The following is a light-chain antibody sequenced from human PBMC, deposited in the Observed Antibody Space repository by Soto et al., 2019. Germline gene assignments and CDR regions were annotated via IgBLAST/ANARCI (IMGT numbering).Light chain of an antibody. CDR2: GTT. CDR3: QHYGTPPWT. J-gene: IGKJ1*01. Sequence: EIVLTQSPATLSLSPGERAALSCRASQNVGSAYLAWYQQKSGQAPRLLIYGTTGRAAGVPDRFSGSGSGTDFTRGINRLEHEDFEVYYCQHYGTPPWTFGQGTKVEIK. V-gene: IGKV3-20*01. CDR1: QNVGSAY.